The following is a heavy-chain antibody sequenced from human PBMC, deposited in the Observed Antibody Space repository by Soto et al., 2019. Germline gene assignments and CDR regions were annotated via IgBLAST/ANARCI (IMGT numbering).Heavy chain of an antibody. V-gene: IGHV1-18*01. CDR3: AREAYERGLNWFDP. CDR2: ISPFNGNT. J-gene: IGHJ5*02. D-gene: IGHD3-22*01. Sequence: ASVKVSCKASGYSFTSHGITWVRQAPGQGLEWMGWISPFNGNTNYAQKFQGRITMTKDTSTTTVYMELRSLRSDDTAVYYCAREAYERGLNWFDPWGQGTLVTVSS. CDR1: GYSFTSHG.